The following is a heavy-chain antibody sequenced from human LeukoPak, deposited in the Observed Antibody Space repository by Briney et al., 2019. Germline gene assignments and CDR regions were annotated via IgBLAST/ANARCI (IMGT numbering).Heavy chain of an antibody. CDR1: GGSFSGYY. V-gene: IGHV4-34*01. CDR3: ARGVPPPLKYYFDY. CDR2: INHSGST. J-gene: IGHJ4*02. Sequence: SETLSLTCAVYGGSFSGYYWSWIRQPPGKGLEWIGEINHSGSTNYNPSLKSRVTISVDTSKNQFSLKLSSVTAADTAVYYCARGVPPPLKYYFDYWGQGTLVTVSS.